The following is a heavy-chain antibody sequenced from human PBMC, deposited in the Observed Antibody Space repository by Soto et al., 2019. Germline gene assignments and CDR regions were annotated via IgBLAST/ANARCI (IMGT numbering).Heavy chain of an antibody. D-gene: IGHD3-22*01. V-gene: IGHV3-30*18. CDR2: ISYDGSNK. J-gene: IGHJ3*02. Sequence: GGSLRLSCAASGFTFSSYGMHWVRQAPGKGLEWVAVISYDGSNKYYADSVKGRFTISRDNSKNTLYLQMNSLRAEDTAVYYCAKDPYYDSSGHEAEGAFDIWGQGTMVTVSS. CDR1: GFTFSSYG. CDR3: AKDPYYDSSGHEAEGAFDI.